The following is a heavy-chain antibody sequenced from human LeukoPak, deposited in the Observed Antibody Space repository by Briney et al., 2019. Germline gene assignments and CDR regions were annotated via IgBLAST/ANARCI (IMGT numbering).Heavy chain of an antibody. V-gene: IGHV3-30*04. D-gene: IGHD6-19*01. J-gene: IGHJ4*02. Sequence: GESLRLSCSASGFAFSSDAMHWVCQAPGRGLEWLAVISYDGSNEDHAESVRGRFTISRNSIRPEATAVYYCARDLVYSSGWYAGELDHWGLGTLVIVSS. CDR3: AGELDH. CDR2: ISYDGSNE. CDR1: GFAFSSDA.